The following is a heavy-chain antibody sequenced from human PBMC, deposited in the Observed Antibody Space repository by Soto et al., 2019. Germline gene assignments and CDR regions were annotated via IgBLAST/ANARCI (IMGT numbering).Heavy chain of an antibody. Sequence: GESLKISCKGSGYSFTSYWIGWVRQMPGKGLEWMGIIYPGDSDTRYSPSFQGQVTISADKSISTAYLQWSSLKASDTAMYYCARQPANGIAVAGYFDYWGQGTLVTVSS. V-gene: IGHV5-51*01. D-gene: IGHD6-19*01. CDR1: GYSFTSYW. J-gene: IGHJ4*02. CDR3: ARQPANGIAVAGYFDY. CDR2: IYPGDSDT.